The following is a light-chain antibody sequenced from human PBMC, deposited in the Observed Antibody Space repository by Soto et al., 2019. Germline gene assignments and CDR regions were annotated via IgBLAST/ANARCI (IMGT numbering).Light chain of an antibody. V-gene: IGKV1-5*03. J-gene: IGKJ4*01. CDR2: KAS. CDR1: QSISSW. Sequence: DIQMTQSPSTLSASVGDRVTITCRASQSISSWLAWYQQKPGKAPKLLIYKASSLESGVTSRFSGSGSGTEFTLTISSLQPDDFATYYCQQYNSYWLTFGGGTKVEIK. CDR3: QQYNSYWLT.